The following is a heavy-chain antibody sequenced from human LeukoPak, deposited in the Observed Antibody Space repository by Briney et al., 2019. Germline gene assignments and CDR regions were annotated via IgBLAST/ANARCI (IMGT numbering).Heavy chain of an antibody. CDR1: GFTVSSYS. Sequence: PGGSLRLSCAASGFTVSSYSMIWVRQAPGKGLEWVSYISSGNSTRLYGDAVKGRFTISRDNAKNSLYLQMNSLRDEDTAVYYCARGDDDYVRYFDYWGQGTLVAVSS. J-gene: IGHJ4*02. V-gene: IGHV3-48*02. CDR2: ISSGNSTR. CDR3: ARGDDDYVRYFDY. D-gene: IGHD4-17*01.